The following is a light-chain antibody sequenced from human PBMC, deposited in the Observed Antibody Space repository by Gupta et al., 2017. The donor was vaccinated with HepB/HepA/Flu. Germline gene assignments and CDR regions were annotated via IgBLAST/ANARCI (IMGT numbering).Light chain of an antibody. Sequence: EIVMTQSPATLSVSPGERATLSCRASQSVESTVAWYQHKPGQAPRVLIYGATTRGTGITARFCGSGCGKEFSLTISSRESEDFAVYYCQQDSDWPFFTFGRGTKVEIK. CDR1: QSVEST. V-gene: IGKV3D-15*01. CDR2: GAT. J-gene: IGKJ4*01. CDR3: QQDSDWPFFT.